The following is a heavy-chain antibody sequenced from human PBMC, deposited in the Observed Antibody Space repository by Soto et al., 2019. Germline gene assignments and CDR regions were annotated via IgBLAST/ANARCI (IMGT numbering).Heavy chain of an antibody. V-gene: IGHV1-69*01. Sequence: QVQLVQSGAEVKKPGSSVKVSCKDSGDTFSSYAINWVRQAPGQGLEWMGGIIPMFGTANYAQKFKGRVTMTAGESTSTVYMELSNLRSEDTAVYYCARVGPAHYYDSSGYYSPLDYWGQGTLVTVSS. CDR1: GDTFSSYA. D-gene: IGHD3-22*01. CDR2: IIPMFGTA. CDR3: ARVGPAHYYDSSGYYSPLDY. J-gene: IGHJ4*02.